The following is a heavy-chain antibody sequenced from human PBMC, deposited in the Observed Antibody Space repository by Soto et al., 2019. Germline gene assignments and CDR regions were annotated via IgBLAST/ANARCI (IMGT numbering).Heavy chain of an antibody. Sequence: ASVKVSCKASGYTFTSYGICWVRQAPGKGIEWMRWISAYNGNTNYAQKLQGRVTMTTDTSTSTAYMELRSLISDDTAVYYCARDTGVVPAAMLSRPWGSSCFDIWGQGTMVTVSS. J-gene: IGHJ3*02. V-gene: IGHV1-18*01. CDR3: ARDTGVVPAAMLSRPWGSSCFDI. CDR2: ISAYNGNT. D-gene: IGHD2-2*01. CDR1: GYTFTSYG.